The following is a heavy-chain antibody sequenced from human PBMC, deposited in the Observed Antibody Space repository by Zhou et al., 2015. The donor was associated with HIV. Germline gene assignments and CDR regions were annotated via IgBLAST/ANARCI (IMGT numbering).Heavy chain of an antibody. CDR3: ARAPFGYNNGHESYYAMDV. J-gene: IGHJ6*02. V-gene: IGHV3-30-3*01. CDR2: ISYDGINK. Sequence: QVQLVESGGGVVQPGRSLRLSCAASGFTFSSYAIHWVRQAPGKGLEWVAVISYDGINKYYADSVKGRFTISRDNSKHTVYLQMNSLGDEDTAVYYCARAPFGYNNGHESYYAMDVWGQGDHGHRLL. CDR1: GFTFSSYA. D-gene: IGHD5-18*01.